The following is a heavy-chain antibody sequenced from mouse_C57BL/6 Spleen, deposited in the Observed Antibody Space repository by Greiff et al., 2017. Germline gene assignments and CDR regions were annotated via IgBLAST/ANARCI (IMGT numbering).Heavy chain of an antibody. CDR1: GYTFTDYY. CDR2: IYPNNGGN. Sequence: EVQLQQSGPELVKPGASVKMSCKASGYTFTDYYMHWVKQSHGKSLEWIGYIYPNNGGNGYNQKFKGKATLTVDKSSSTAYMELRSLTSEDSAVYYRARGTAADARDYFDYWGQGTTLTVSS. V-gene: IGHV1-34*01. CDR3: ARGTAADARDYFDY. D-gene: IGHD3-3*01. J-gene: IGHJ2*01.